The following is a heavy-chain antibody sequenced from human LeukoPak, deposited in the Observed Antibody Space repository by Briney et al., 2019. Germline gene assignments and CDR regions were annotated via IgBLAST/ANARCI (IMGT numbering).Heavy chain of an antibody. CDR1: GGTFSSYA. CDR3: ARHDYGGNSDAFDI. CDR2: IIPILGIA. D-gene: IGHD4-23*01. J-gene: IGHJ3*02. Sequence: SVKVSCKASGGTFSSYAISWVRQAPGQGLEWMGRIIPILGIANYAQKFQGRVTITADKSTSTAYMELSSLRSEDTAVYYCARHDYGGNSDAFDIWGQGTMVTVSS. V-gene: IGHV1-69*04.